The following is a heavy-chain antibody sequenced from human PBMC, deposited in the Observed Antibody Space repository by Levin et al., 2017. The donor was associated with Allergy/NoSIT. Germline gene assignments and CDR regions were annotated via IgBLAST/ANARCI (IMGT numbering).Heavy chain of an antibody. J-gene: IGHJ3*02. V-gene: IGHV3-13*04. CDR3: ARSSTPVLLWFGELSLSAFDI. CDR1: GFTFSSYD. Sequence: GESLKISCAASGFTFSSYDMHWVRQATGKGLEWVSAIGTAGDTYYPGSVKGRFTISRENAKNSLYLQMNSLRAGDTAVYYCARSSTPVLLWFGELSLSAFDIWGQGTMVTVSS. CDR2: IGTAGDT. D-gene: IGHD3-10*01.